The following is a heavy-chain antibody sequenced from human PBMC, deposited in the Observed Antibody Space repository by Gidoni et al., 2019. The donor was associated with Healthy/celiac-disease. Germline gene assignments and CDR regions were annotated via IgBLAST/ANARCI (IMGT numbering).Heavy chain of an antibody. V-gene: IGHV3-21*01. J-gene: IGHJ4*02. CDR2: ISSSSSYI. D-gene: IGHD2-15*01. Sequence: EVQLVESGGGLVKPGGSLRLSCAASGFPFSSYSMNWVRQAPGKGLEWVSSISSSSSYIYYADSVKGRFTISRDNAKNSLYLQMNSLRAEDTAVYYCAREGETPGSFDYWGQGTLVTVSS. CDR1: GFPFSSYS. CDR3: AREGETPGSFDY.